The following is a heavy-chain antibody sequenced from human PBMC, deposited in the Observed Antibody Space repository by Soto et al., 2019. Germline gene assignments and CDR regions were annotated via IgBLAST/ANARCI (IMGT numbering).Heavy chain of an antibody. CDR1: GFTVSSYW. D-gene: IGHD2-15*01. CDR3: ARQARIGSDYFDF. J-gene: IGHJ4*02. CDR2: IKQDGSEK. V-gene: IGHV3-7*01. Sequence: EVQLVESGGGLVQPGGSLRLSCAASGFTVSSYWMSWVRQAPGKGLEWVANIKQDGSEKYYVGSVKGRFTISRDNAKNSLYLQMNSLRAEDTAVYYCARQARIGSDYFDFCGQGTLVTVSS.